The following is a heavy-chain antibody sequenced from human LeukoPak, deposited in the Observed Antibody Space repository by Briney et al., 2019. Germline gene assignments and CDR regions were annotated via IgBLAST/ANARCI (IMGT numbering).Heavy chain of an antibody. V-gene: IGHV3-23*01. CDR2: ISGSGGNT. D-gene: IGHD1-26*01. J-gene: IGHJ4*02. Sequence: QPGGSLRLSCAASGFTFSNYAMSWVRQAPGKGLEWVSAISGSGGNTYYADSVKGRFTISRDNSKNTLYLQMNSLRAEGTAIYYCAKEKMGYGGSYYGTFDYWGQGTLVTVSS. CDR3: AKEKMGYGGSYYGTFDY. CDR1: GFTFSNYA.